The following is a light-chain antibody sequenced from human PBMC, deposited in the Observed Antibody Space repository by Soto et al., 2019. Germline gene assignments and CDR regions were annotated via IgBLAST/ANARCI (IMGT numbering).Light chain of an antibody. Sequence: EIVLTHSPATLYLSPGERANLXCRASQSLSSDVAWYQQKPGKAPRLLIYDASNMAHGSPARFSGSGSVTDFTRTISSLEPEDFAVYYGQQRSNWPQTFGQGTKVDIK. CDR1: QSLSSD. CDR3: QQRSNWPQT. CDR2: DAS. J-gene: IGKJ1*01. V-gene: IGKV3-11*01.